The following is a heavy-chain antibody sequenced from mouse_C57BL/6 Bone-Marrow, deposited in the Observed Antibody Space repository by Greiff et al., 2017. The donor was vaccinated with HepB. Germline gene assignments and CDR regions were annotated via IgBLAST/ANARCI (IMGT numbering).Heavy chain of an antibody. D-gene: IGHD2-4*01. Sequence: EVQGVESGGDLVKPGGSLKLSCAASGFTFSSYGMSWVRQTPDKRLEWVATISSGGSYTYYPDSVKGRFTISRDNAKNTLYLQMSSLKSEDTAMYYCARRARYYDYDDFFFDYWGQGTTLTVSS. J-gene: IGHJ2*01. CDR3: ARRARYYDYDDFFFDY. CDR2: ISSGGSYT. V-gene: IGHV5-6*01. CDR1: GFTFSSYG.